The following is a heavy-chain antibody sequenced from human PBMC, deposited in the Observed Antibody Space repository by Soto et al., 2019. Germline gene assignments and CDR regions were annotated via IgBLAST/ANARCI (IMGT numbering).Heavy chain of an antibody. CDR1: GFTFGDYA. CDR2: IRSKAYGGTT. Sequence: GGSLRLSCTASGFTFGDYAMSWFRQAPGKGLEWVGFIRSKAYGGTTEYAASVKGRFTISRDDSKSIAYLQMNSLKTEDTAVYYCTRVSGYSSSWYRLRDYYYYGMDVWGQGTTVTVSS. V-gene: IGHV3-49*03. CDR3: TRVSGYSSSWYRLRDYYYYGMDV. D-gene: IGHD6-13*01. J-gene: IGHJ6*02.